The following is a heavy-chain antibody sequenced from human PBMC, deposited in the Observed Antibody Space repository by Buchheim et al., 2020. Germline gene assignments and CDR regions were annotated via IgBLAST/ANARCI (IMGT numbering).Heavy chain of an antibody. Sequence: EVQLVESGGGLVQPGGSLRLSCAASGFTLSSYEMNWVRQAPGKGLEWVSYISSSGSTIYYADSVKGRFTISRDNAKNSLYPQMDSLRAEDTAVYYCARDGIGYSYGLAVDYWGQGTL. V-gene: IGHV3-48*03. D-gene: IGHD5-18*01. CDR3: ARDGIGYSYGLAVDY. CDR2: ISSSGSTI. J-gene: IGHJ4*02. CDR1: GFTLSSYE.